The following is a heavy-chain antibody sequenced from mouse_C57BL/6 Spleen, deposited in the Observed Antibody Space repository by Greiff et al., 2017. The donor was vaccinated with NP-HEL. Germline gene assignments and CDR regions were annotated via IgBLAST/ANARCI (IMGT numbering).Heavy chain of an antibody. CDR1: GYAFSSSW. J-gene: IGHJ4*01. D-gene: IGHD2-5*01. Sequence: QVQLQQSGPELVKPGASVKISCKASGYAFSSSWMNWVKQRPGKGLEWIGRIYPGDGDTNYNGKVKGKATLTADKSSSTPYMQLSNLTTEDSEVYVCERWGSNCEDYYAMDYWGQGASVTVSS. V-gene: IGHV1-82*01. CDR2: IYPGDGDT. CDR3: ERWGSNCEDYYAMDY.